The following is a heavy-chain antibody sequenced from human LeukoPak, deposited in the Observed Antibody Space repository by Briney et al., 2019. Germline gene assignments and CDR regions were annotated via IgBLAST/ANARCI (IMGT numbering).Heavy chain of an antibody. J-gene: IGHJ4*02. Sequence: GGSLRLSCAASGFTFSSNGMHWVRQAPGKGLEWLAFIRYDGTNKYYADSVKGRFTISRDNSKNTLYLQMNSLRAEDTAVYYCARGRYSYGRGALDYWGQGTLVTVSS. CDR2: IRYDGTNK. CDR1: GFTFSSNG. CDR3: ARGRYSYGRGALDY. D-gene: IGHD5-18*01. V-gene: IGHV3-30*02.